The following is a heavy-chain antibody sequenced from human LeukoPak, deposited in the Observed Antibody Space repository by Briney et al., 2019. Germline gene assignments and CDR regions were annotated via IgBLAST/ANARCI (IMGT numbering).Heavy chain of an antibody. J-gene: IGHJ4*02. Sequence: GGSLRLSCAASGFTFSSYAMSWVRQAPGKGPEWVSAISGSGGSTYYADSVKGRFTISRDNSKNTLYLQMNSLRAEDTAVYYCAKDLSSPYSYGLAGLDYWGQGTLVTVSS. V-gene: IGHV3-23*01. CDR1: GFTFSSYA. CDR2: ISGSGGST. D-gene: IGHD5-18*01. CDR3: AKDLSSPYSYGLAGLDY.